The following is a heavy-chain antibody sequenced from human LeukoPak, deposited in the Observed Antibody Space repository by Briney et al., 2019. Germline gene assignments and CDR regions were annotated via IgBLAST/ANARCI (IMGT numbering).Heavy chain of an antibody. Sequence: GASVKVSCKASGGTFSSYAISWVRQAPGQGLEWMGRIIPILGIANYAQKFQGRVTITADKSTSTAYMELSSLRSADTAVYYCARDRGDGYNAVDYWGQGTLVTVSS. CDR2: IIPILGIA. CDR1: GGTFSSYA. CDR3: ARDRGDGYNAVDY. V-gene: IGHV1-69*04. J-gene: IGHJ4*02. D-gene: IGHD5-24*01.